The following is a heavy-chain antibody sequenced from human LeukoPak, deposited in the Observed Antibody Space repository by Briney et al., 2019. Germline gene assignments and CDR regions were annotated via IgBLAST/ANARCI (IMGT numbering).Heavy chain of an antibody. CDR2: IRYDGSNK. D-gene: IGHD1-26*01. Sequence: GGSLRLSCAASGFTFSSYGMHWVRQAPGKGLEWVAFIRYDGSNKYYADSVKGRFTISRDNSKNTLYLQTNSLRAEDTAVYYCAKVFGSYYGSDYWGQGTLVTVSS. J-gene: IGHJ4*02. V-gene: IGHV3-30*02. CDR1: GFTFSSYG. CDR3: AKVFGSYYGSDY.